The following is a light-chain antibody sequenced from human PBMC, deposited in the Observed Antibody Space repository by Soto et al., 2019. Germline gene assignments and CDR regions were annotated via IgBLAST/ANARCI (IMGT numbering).Light chain of an antibody. CDR2: GAS. Sequence: EIVMTQSPATLSVSPGERATLSCRASESVSSNLAWYQQKRGQAPRLLIYGASTRATGIPARLSGSGSGTEFTLSISSLESEDSAVYYCQQYIKWPLTFGGGTKVEIK. CDR3: QQYIKWPLT. CDR1: ESVSSN. J-gene: IGKJ4*01. V-gene: IGKV3-15*01.